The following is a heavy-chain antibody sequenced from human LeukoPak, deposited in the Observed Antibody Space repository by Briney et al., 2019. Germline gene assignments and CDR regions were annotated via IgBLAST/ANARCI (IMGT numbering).Heavy chain of an antibody. CDR3: AKGHGSTWYDGLYYFVY. J-gene: IGHJ4*02. CDR1: GFTFSSYG. D-gene: IGHD6-13*01. Sequence: GGSLRLSCAASGFTFSSYGMSWVRQAPGKGLEWVSGISGSGGFTYYADSLKGRFTISRDNSKNMLYLQMNSLRVEDTAVYYCAKGHGSTWYDGLYYFVYWGQGTLVTVSS. V-gene: IGHV3-23*01. CDR2: ISGSGGFT.